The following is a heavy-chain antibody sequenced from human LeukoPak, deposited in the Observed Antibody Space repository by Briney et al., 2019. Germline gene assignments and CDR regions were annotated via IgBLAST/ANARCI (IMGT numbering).Heavy chain of an antibody. D-gene: IGHD1-26*01. CDR2: ISGTADTT. Sequence: GGSLRLSCAGSGFYSNDYARYAMSWVRQAPGKGLEWVSAISGTADTTKYADSVKGRFTISRDNSKNTLYLQMNSLRAEDTAVYYCAKGWDNFYFYYYMDVWGKGTVVTVSS. CDR3: AKGWDNFYFYYYMDV. CDR1: GFYSNDYARYA. V-gene: IGHV3-23*01. J-gene: IGHJ6*03.